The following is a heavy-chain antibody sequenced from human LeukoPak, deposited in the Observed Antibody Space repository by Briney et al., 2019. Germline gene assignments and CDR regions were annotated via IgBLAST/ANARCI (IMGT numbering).Heavy chain of an antibody. CDR1: GFTVRSYE. Sequence: GGSLRLSCEASGFTVRSYEVNWVRQAPGKGLEWVSYISSGGSIIYYADSVKGRFTISRDNAKNSLYLQMNSLRAEDTAVYYCARDLVGATRDYWGQGNLVTVSS. V-gene: IGHV3-48*03. CDR2: ISSGGSII. D-gene: IGHD1-26*01. CDR3: ARDLVGATRDY. J-gene: IGHJ4*02.